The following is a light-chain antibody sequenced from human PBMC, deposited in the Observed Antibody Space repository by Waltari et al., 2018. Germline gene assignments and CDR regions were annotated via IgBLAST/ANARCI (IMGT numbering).Light chain of an antibody. CDR1: QGINKE. J-gene: IGKJ2*03. CDR3: QQDYTTPYS. V-gene: IGKV1-27*01. CDR2: AAS. Sequence: DIQMTQSRSYLSASVGDRVTVTVRASQGINKELSWYQQKPGKAPTLLIYAASSLQTGVSSRFSGSGSGTDFTLTISSLQPEDVATYYCQQDYTTPYSFGQGTKVEIK.